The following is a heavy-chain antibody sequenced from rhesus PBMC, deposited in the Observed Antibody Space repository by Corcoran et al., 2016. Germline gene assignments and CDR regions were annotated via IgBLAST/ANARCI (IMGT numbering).Heavy chain of an antibody. D-gene: IGHD6-31*01. J-gene: IGHJ4*01. V-gene: IGHV1-111*02. CDR2: VDPEEGEE. CDR1: GYTFTDYY. Sequence: EVQLVQSGAEVKKPGASVKISCKASGYTFTDYYRHWVRQAPGNGLEWMGRVDPEEGEETHAQKFQDRVTITADTSTDTAYMELSSLRSEDTAVYYCATRRIATTGILFDYWGQGVLVTVSS. CDR3: ATRRIATTGILFDY.